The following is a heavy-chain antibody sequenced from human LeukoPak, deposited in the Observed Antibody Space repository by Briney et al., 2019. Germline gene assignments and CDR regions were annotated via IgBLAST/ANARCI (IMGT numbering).Heavy chain of an antibody. Sequence: ASVKVSCKASGYTFTSYDINWVRQATGQGLEWMGIINPSGGSTSYAQKFQGRVTMTRDMSTSTVYMELSSLRSEDTAVYYCAREVGTAAGTYWFDPWGQGTLVTVSS. CDR2: INPSGGST. V-gene: IGHV1-46*01. J-gene: IGHJ5*02. CDR1: GYTFTSYD. CDR3: AREVGTAAGTYWFDP. D-gene: IGHD6-13*01.